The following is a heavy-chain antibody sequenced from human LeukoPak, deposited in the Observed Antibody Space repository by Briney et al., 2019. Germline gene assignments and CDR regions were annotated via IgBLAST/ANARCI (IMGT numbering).Heavy chain of an antibody. V-gene: IGHV4-34*01. CDR2: INHSGST. Sequence: SETLSLTCAVYGGSFSGYYWSWIRQPPGKGLEWIGEINHSGSTNYNPSLKSRVTISVDTSKNQFSLKLSSVTAADTAVYYCARALKLNYYDSSGTFDYWGQGTLVTVSS. CDR1: GGSFSGYY. CDR3: ARALKLNYYDSSGTFDY. J-gene: IGHJ4*02. D-gene: IGHD3-22*01.